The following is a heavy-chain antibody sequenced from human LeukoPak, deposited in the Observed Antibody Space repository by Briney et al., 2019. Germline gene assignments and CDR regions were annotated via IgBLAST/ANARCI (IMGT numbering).Heavy chain of an antibody. V-gene: IGHV3-43*02. CDR3: AKDKYESSAYYLDH. CDR1: GCSFDVFA. CDR2: ISGDGGGT. J-gene: IGHJ5*02. Sequence: GGSLRLSCAASGCSFDVFAMHWIRQRPGKSLEWVSLISGDGGGTYYADSVKGRFTISRDSSKNSLYLHMNNLRTEDTAFYYCAKDKYESSAYYLDHWGQGALVTVSS. D-gene: IGHD3-22*01.